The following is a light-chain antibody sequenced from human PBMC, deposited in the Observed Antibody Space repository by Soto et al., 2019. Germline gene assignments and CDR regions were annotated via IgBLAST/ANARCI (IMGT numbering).Light chain of an antibody. Sequence: QSALTQPASVSGSPGQSITISCTGTSSDVGTYNLVAWYQQHPGKAPKLMIYEGSKRPSGVSNRFSGSKSGNTASLTISGLQAEDEADYYCCSYASISTFVVFGGGTQLTVL. CDR2: EGS. CDR3: CSYASISTFVV. V-gene: IGLV2-23*03. CDR1: SSDVGTYNL. J-gene: IGLJ2*01.